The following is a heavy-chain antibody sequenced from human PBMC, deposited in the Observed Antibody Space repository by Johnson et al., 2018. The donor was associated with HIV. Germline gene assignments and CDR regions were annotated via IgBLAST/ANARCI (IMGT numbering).Heavy chain of an antibody. J-gene: IGHJ3*01. D-gene: IGHD3-16*01. V-gene: IGHV3-30-3*01. CDR3: ARGGADLGCGWKAFCF. CDR2: ISYDGSNK. CDR1: GFTFSSYA. Sequence: QVQLVESGGGVVQPGRSLRLSCAASGFTFSSYAMHWVRQAPGKGLEWVAVISYDGSNKYYADSVKGRFTISRDNSKNTLYLQMNSLRAEDTAVYYCARGGADLGCGWKAFCFLGQGTMVTVSS.